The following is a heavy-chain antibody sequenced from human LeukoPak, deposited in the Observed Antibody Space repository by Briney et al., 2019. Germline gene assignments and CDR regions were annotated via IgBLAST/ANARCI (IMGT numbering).Heavy chain of an antibody. CDR2: IYHSGST. D-gene: IGHD6-19*01. J-gene: IGHJ2*01. V-gene: IGHV4-30-2*01. CDR1: GGSISSGGYS. Sequence: SQTLSLTCAVSGGSISSGGYSWSWIRQPPGKGLEWIGYIYHSGSTYYNPSLKSRVTISVDRSKNQFSLKLSSVTAADTAVYYCAREGHSSGWYVRYFDLWGRGTLVTVSS. CDR3: AREGHSSGWYVRYFDL.